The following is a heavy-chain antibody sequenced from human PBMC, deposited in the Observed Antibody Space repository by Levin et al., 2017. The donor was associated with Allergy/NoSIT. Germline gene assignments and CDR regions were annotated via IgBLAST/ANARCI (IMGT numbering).Heavy chain of an antibody. V-gene: IGHV3-74*01. Sequence: GESLKISCAASGFTFSSYWMHWVRQAPGKGLVWVSRSNNDGSSTNYADSVKGRFTISRDNAKNTLYLQMNSLRAEDTAVYYCAREGAELDFWGRGTLVTVSS. CDR1: GFTFSSYW. J-gene: IGHJ4*02. CDR2: SNNDGSST. CDR3: AREGAELDF.